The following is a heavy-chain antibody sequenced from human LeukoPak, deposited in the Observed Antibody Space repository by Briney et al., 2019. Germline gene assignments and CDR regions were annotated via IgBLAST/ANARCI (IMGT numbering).Heavy chain of an antibody. CDR3: ARLMVRGASLDY. D-gene: IGHD3-10*01. Sequence: PGGSLRLSCAASGFTFSSYAMSWVRQAPGKGLEWVSAISGSGGSTYYADSVKGRFTISRDNAKNSLYLQMNSLRAEDTAVYYCARLMVRGASLDYWGQGTLVTVSS. J-gene: IGHJ4*02. CDR2: ISGSGGST. CDR1: GFTFSSYA. V-gene: IGHV3-23*01.